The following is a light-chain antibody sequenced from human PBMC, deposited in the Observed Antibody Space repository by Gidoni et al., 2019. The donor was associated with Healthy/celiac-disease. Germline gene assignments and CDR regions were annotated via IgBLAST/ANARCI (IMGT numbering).Light chain of an antibody. CDR3: KQYYSTPYT. CDR2: WAA. V-gene: IGKV4-1*01. CDR1: QSVLYSSNNKNY. Sequence: DIVMTPSPASLALSLGDRDTINCKSSQSVLYSSNNKNYLAGYKQKPGQPPKLLMYWAATRESGVLERCSGSGSGTEFTLTISSREAEEVAVDYCKQYYSTPYTFGQGTKLEIK. J-gene: IGKJ2*01.